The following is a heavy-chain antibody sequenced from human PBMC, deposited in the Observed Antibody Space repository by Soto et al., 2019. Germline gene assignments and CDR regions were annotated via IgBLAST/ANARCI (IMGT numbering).Heavy chain of an antibody. CDR2: ISAGGSST. D-gene: IGHD4-17*01. V-gene: IGHV3-23*01. Sequence: LRLSCAASGFTFSTYAMSWVRQAPGKGLEWVSAISAGGSSTYYADSVKGRFTISRDNSKNTLHLQMNSLRAEDTAVYYCARGFNRLDYWGQGTLVTVSS. CDR1: GFTFSTYA. J-gene: IGHJ4*02. CDR3: ARGFNRLDY.